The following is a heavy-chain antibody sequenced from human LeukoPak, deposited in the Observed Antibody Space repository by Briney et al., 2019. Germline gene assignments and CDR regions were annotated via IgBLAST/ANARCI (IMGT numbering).Heavy chain of an antibody. Sequence: SSETLSLTCTISGGSISSSSYYWGWIRQPPGKGLEWIGSIYYSGSTYYNPSLKSRVTISVDTSKNQFSLKLSSVTAADTAVHYCARQRRYCSSTSCYAFDYWGQGTLVTVSS. CDR3: ARQRRYCSSTSCYAFDY. D-gene: IGHD2-2*01. CDR1: GGSISSSSYY. J-gene: IGHJ4*02. V-gene: IGHV4-39*01. CDR2: IYYSGST.